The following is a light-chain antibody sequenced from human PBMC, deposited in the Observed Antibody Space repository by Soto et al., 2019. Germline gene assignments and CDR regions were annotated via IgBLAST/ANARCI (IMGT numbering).Light chain of an antibody. Sequence: DIQMTQSPSSLSASLGDRVTITCQASQDIRKYLSWYQQKPGRAPKLLIYGASNLETGVPSRFSGSGYGTDFTFTISSLQPEDSATYYCQHYDNLPPFTFGPGTKVAIK. CDR1: QDIRKY. V-gene: IGKV1-33*01. CDR3: QHYDNLPPFT. J-gene: IGKJ3*01. CDR2: GAS.